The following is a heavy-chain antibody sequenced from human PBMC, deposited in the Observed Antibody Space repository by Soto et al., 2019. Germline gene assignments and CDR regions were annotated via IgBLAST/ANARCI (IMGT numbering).Heavy chain of an antibody. Sequence: SETLSVRCTGSGGSLRGNDWIWFRHPPGKGLEWIGYMYNTGSTVYNPSFKSRVTISVDTSKNQFSLKLNSVTAADTAVYYCARDLWGYCGTDCYPLDVWGQGTTVT. CDR3: ARDLWGYCGTDCYPLDV. D-gene: IGHD2-21*02. V-gene: IGHV4-59*01. CDR2: MYNTGST. J-gene: IGHJ6*02. CDR1: GGSLRGND.